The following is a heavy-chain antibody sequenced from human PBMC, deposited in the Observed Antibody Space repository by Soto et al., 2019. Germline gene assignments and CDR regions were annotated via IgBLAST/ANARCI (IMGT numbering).Heavy chain of an antibody. CDR3: NPGGRAGY. V-gene: IGHV3-15*07. Sequence: EEPLVESGGGLVRPGGSLRLSCAASGFTFNNAWMTWVRQAPGKGLEWAGRIRSKTDGGTTDYAAPVKGRFTMSRDDSKNTLYLQMNSLRTEDTAVYYCNPGGRAGYWCQGTLVTVSS. D-gene: IGHD1-1*01. J-gene: IGHJ4*02. CDR1: GFTFNNAW. CDR2: IRSKTDGGTT.